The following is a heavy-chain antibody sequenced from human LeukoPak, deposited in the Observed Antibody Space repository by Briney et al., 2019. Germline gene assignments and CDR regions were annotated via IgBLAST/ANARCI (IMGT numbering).Heavy chain of an antibody. Sequence: GGSLRLSCAASGFTFSSYEMNWVRQAPGKGLEWVSYISSSGSTIYYADSVKGRFTISRDNAKNSLYLQMNSLRAEDTAVYYCARGQAGTTLDAFDIWGQGTMVTVSS. CDR1: GFTFSSYE. J-gene: IGHJ3*02. D-gene: IGHD1-1*01. CDR2: ISSSGSTI. V-gene: IGHV3-48*03. CDR3: ARGQAGTTLDAFDI.